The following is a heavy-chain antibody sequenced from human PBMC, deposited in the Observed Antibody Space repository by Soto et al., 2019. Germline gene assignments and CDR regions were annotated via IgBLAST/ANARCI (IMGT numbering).Heavy chain of an antibody. J-gene: IGHJ6*02. CDR1: GGSISSGDYY. D-gene: IGHD1-1*01. CDR3: AREPRYGLAGMDV. CDR2: IYYSGST. Sequence: SETLSLTCTVSGGSISSGDYYWSWIRQPPGKGLEWIGYIYYSGSTYYNPSLKSRVTISVDTSKNQFSLKLSSVTAADTAVYYCAREPRYGLAGMDVWGQGTTVTVSS. V-gene: IGHV4-30-4*02.